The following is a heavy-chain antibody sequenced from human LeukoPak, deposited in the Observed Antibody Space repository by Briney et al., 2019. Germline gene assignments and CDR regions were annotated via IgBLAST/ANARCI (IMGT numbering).Heavy chain of an antibody. CDR2: MNPNRGDT. D-gene: IGHD2-15*01. CDR1: GYTFIGYY. Sequence: ASVKVSCKASGYTFIGYYIHWMRQAPGQGLEWIGWMNPNRGDTSYAQKFQGRVTMTRDTPINTAYMELSGLTSDDTAVYYCGRRRIDCSDTGCYVDYWGQGTLVTVSS. V-gene: IGHV1-2*02. J-gene: IGHJ4*02. CDR3: GRRRIDCSDTGCYVDY.